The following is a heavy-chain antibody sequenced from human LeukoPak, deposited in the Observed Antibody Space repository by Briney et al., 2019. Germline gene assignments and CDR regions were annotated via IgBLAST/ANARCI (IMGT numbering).Heavy chain of an antibody. Sequence: GSVKVSCTASGYTSTSEYMHTVREAPGPRRKGMGIFNPSGGSTSYAQKFQGRVTMTRDMSTSTVYMELSSLRSDDTAVYYCARVRGIVGATGRYYFGYWGQGTLVTVSP. CDR2: FNPSGGST. CDR1: GYTSTSEY. V-gene: IGHV1-46*01. CDR3: ARVRGIVGATGRYYFGY. D-gene: IGHD1-26*01. J-gene: IGHJ4*02.